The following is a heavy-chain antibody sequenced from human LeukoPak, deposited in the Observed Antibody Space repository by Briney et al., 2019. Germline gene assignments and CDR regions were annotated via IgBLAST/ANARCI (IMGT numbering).Heavy chain of an antibody. J-gene: IGHJ4*02. CDR2: INPCGGRT. CDR1: VYTFTNYY. Sequence: ASVTVSCKASVYTFTNYYKHWLRQAPGPGLEWTGIINPCGGRTSYAQKFQGRVTMTRDTSTSTVYMELSSLRSEDTAVYYCAREGPYSDSSRSRFDYWGQGTLVTVSS. D-gene: IGHD6-6*01. CDR3: AREGPYSDSSRSRFDY. V-gene: IGHV1-46*01.